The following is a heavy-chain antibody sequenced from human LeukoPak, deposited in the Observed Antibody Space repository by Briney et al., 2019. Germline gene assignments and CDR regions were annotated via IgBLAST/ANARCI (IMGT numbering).Heavy chain of an antibody. J-gene: IGHJ5*02. CDR3: ARDRRPGWFDP. V-gene: IGHV3-74*01. CDR1: TFTFSDYW. CDR2: IRTDGSIT. Sequence: GGSLRLSCAASTFTFSDYWMHWVRQAPGKGLEWISRIRTDGSITAYADSVKGRFTISRDNAKNILYLQMSGLRGEYKAFYLYARDRRPGWFDPWGQGTLVTVSS.